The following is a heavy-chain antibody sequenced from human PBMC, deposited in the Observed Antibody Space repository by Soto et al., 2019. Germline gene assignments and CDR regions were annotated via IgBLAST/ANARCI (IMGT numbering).Heavy chain of an antibody. CDR1: GFTFSNYW. CDR2: IKEDGREK. D-gene: IGHD2-8*01. Sequence: GGSLRLSCAASGFTFSNYWMTWVRQAPGKGLEWVANIKEDGREKHYVDSVKGRFTISRDNAKNSLYLQMNSLRVEDTAVYYCARGGGLMVYAIRAKYYFDYWGQGTLVTVSS. CDR3: ARGGGLMVYAIRAKYYFDY. J-gene: IGHJ4*02. V-gene: IGHV3-7*01.